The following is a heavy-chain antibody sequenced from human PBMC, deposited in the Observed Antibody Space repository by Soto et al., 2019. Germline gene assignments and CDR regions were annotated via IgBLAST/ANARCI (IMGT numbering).Heavy chain of an antibody. V-gene: IGHV3-48*02. D-gene: IGHD3-3*01. CDR2: ISSSSSTI. CDR1: GFTFSSYS. Sequence: GGSLRLSCAASGFTFSSYSMNWVRQAPGKGLEWVSYISSSSSTIYYADSVKGRFTISRDNAKNSLYLQMNSLRDEDTAVYYCAREFFVLRFLEWPYYGMDVWGQGTTVTVSS. CDR3: AREFFVLRFLEWPYYGMDV. J-gene: IGHJ6*02.